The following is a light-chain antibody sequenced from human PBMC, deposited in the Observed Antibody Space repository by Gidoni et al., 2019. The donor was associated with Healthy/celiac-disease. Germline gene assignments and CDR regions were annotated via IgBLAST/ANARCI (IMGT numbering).Light chain of an antibody. CDR1: QSVLYSSTNKNY. CDR2: WAS. V-gene: IGKV4-1*01. CDR3: QQYYSTLWT. J-gene: IGKJ1*01. Sequence: DIVMTQSPDSLAVSLGERATINCKSSQSVLYSSTNKNYLAWYQQKPGLPPKLLIYWASTRESGVPDRFSGSGSGTDFTLTISSLQAEDVAVYYCQQYYSTLWTFGQGTKVEIK.